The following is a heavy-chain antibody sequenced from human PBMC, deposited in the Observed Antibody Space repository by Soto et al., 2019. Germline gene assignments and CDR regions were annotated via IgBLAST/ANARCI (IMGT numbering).Heavy chain of an antibody. D-gene: IGHD5-18*01. CDR2: INAGNGNT. J-gene: IGHJ6*02. CDR3: AGPAGYSYRMDV. CDR1: GYRFSIFW. V-gene: IGHV1-3*01. Sequence: PGESLKISCKGFGYRFSIFWIGWVRQAPGQRLEWMGWINAGNGNTKYSQKFQGRVTITRDTSASTAYMELSSLRSEDTAVYYCAGPAGYSYRMDVWGQGTTVTVSS.